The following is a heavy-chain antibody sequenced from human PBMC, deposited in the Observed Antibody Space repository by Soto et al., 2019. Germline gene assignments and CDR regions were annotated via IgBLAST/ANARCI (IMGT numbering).Heavy chain of an antibody. CDR2: ISAYNGNT. Sequence: QVQLVQSGAEVKQPGASVKVSCTASGYTFTSYGISWVRQAPGQGLEWMGWISAYNGNTNYAQKFQDRVTMTTDTSTSTGYMELRSLRSDDTAVYYCARAAYEILTGYYRRWGQGTLVTVSS. CDR3: ARAAYEILTGYYRR. CDR1: GYTFTSYG. D-gene: IGHD3-9*01. V-gene: IGHV1-18*01. J-gene: IGHJ4*02.